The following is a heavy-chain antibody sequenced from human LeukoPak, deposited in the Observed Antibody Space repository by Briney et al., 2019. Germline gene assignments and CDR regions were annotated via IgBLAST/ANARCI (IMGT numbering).Heavy chain of an antibody. CDR2: ITDGGTT. J-gene: IGHJ4*02. V-gene: IGHV3-15*01. D-gene: IGHD6-13*01. Sequence: GGSLRLSCAASGFTFSSAWMSWVRQAPGKGLEWVGRITDGGTTNYAAPVKGRFTISRDDSKNTLYLQMNSLKTEDTAVYYCTTIAAAGQVGYWGQGTLVTVSS. CDR3: TTIAAAGQVGY. CDR1: GFTFSSAW.